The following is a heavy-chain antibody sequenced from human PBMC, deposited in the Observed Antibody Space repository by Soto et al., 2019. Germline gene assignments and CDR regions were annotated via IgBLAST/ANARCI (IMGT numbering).Heavy chain of an antibody. Sequence: PSETLSLTCAVYGGSFSGYYWSWIRQPPGKGLEWIGEINHSGSTNYNPSLKSRVTISVDTSKNQFSLKLSSVTAADTAVYYCARDRSDRERSRLGRRMHVCGQGTTVTVS. CDR2: INHSGST. J-gene: IGHJ6*02. CDR3: ARDRSDRERSRLGRRMHV. CDR1: GGSFSGYY. D-gene: IGHD2-2*01. V-gene: IGHV4-34*01.